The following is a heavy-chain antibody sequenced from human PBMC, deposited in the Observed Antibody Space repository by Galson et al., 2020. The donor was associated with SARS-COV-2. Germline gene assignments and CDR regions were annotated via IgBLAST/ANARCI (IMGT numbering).Heavy chain of an antibody. Sequence: SETLSLTCTVSSGSISTSGYYWGWVRQPPGKGLQWIGSIYYGGTTYYSPSLKSRVTVSVDTSKNQFSLNLNSVTAADTAVYYCARLYSYGLSYFDYWGQGTMVTVSS. CDR1: SGSISTSGYY. J-gene: IGHJ4*02. D-gene: IGHD5-18*01. V-gene: IGHV4-39*01. CDR3: ARLYSYGLSYFDY. CDR2: IYYGGTT.